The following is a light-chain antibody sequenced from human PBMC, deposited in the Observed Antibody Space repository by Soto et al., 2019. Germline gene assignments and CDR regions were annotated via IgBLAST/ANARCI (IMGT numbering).Light chain of an antibody. CDR2: SNN. CDR3: AAWDDSLSVV. J-gene: IGLJ2*01. V-gene: IGLV1-44*01. CDR1: SSNIGSNT. Sequence: QLVLTQPPAASGTTGQRVTISCSGSSSNIGSNTVNWYQQLPGTAPKLLIYSNNQRPSGVPDRFSGSKSGTSASLAISGLQSEDEADYYCAAWDDSLSVVFGGGTKVTVL.